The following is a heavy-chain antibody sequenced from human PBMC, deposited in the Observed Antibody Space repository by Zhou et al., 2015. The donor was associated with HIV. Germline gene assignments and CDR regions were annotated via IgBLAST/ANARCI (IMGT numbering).Heavy chain of an antibody. Sequence: QVQLVQSGAEVKKPGSSVKVSCKASGGTFSSYAISWVRQAPGQGLEWMGWISAYNGNTNYAQKLQGRVTMTTDTSTSTAYMELRSLRSDDTAVYYCARAPMGLYIAAAVDYWGQGTLVTVSS. J-gene: IGHJ4*02. CDR1: GGTFSSYA. V-gene: IGHV1-18*01. CDR3: ARAPMGLYIAAAVDY. D-gene: IGHD6-13*01. CDR2: ISAYNGNT.